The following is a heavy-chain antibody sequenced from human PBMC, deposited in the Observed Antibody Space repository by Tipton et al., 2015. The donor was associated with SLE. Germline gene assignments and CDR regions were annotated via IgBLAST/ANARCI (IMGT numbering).Heavy chain of an antibody. V-gene: IGHV4-59*12. CDR1: TASISSYY. Sequence: TLSLTCTVSTASISSYYWSWIRQPPGKGLEWIGYVHHSGTTNYNPSLKSRVTISVDKSKNQFSLKLTSVTATDTAVYNCARRNYDVLTGYYDAFDIWGQGTMVTVSS. D-gene: IGHD3-9*01. CDR2: VHHSGTT. CDR3: ARRNYDVLTGYYDAFDI. J-gene: IGHJ3*02.